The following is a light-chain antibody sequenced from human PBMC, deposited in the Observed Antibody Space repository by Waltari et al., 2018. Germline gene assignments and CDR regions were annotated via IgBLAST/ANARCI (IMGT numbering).Light chain of an antibody. CDR3: MQGLHLPYT. V-gene: IGKV2-29*02. CDR1: QSLLRSDGNTY. Sequence: DIVMTQTPLSLSVSPGQPASISCKSSQSLLRSDGNTYLHWYLQKPGQSPQLLISEVSSRFSGMPDKFSGSGSGTDFTLKISRVEAEDVGLYYCMQGLHLPYTFGQGTKLEIK. CDR2: EVS. J-gene: IGKJ2*01.